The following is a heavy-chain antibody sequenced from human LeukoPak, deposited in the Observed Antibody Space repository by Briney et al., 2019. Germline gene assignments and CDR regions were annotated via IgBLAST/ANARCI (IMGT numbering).Heavy chain of an antibody. CDR2: IYYSGST. Sequence: SETLSLTCTVSGGSISSYYWNWIRQPPGKGLEWIGYIYYSGSTNYNPSLRSRVTISLDTSKNQFSLKLSSVTAADTAVCYCARQSQGYCSSTNCHSWFDPWGQGTLVSVSS. V-gene: IGHV4-59*08. D-gene: IGHD2-2*01. CDR3: ARQSQGYCSSTNCHSWFDP. J-gene: IGHJ5*02. CDR1: GGSISSYY.